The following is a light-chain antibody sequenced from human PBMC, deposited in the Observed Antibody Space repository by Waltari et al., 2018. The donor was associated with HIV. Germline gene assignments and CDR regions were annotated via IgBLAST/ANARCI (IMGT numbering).Light chain of an antibody. V-gene: IGKV1-9*01. CDR1: QAISGY. CDR3: QQLRT. CDR2: ATS. J-gene: IGKJ1*01. Sequence: DIQLTQSPSSLSASVGDRVTITCRASQAISGYVAWYQQKPGKAPKLLIYATSILQGEVPLRFSGRGSGTEFTLTINGLQAEDVATYYCQQLRTFGPGTKVEVK.